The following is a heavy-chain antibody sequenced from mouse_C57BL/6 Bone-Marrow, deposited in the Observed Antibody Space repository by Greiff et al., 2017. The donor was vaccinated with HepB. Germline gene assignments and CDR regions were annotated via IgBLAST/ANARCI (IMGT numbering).Heavy chain of an antibody. Sequence: EVQRVESGGGLVKPGGSLKLSCAASGFTFSSYAMSWVRQTPEKRLEWVATISDGGSYTYYPDNVKGRFTISRDNAKNNLYLQMSHLKSEDTAMYYCARGGGTGLWGQVTTLTVSS. D-gene: IGHD4-1*01. CDR3: ARGGGTGL. V-gene: IGHV5-4*01. CDR1: GFTFSSYA. CDR2: ISDGGSYT. J-gene: IGHJ2*01.